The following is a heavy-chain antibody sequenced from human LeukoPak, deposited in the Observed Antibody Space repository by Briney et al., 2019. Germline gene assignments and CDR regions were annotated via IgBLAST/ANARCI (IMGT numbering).Heavy chain of an antibody. CDR2: INHSGST. V-gene: IGHV4-34*01. D-gene: IGHD3-9*01. Sequence: SETLSLTCAVYGGSFSGYYWSWIRQPPGKGPEWIGEINHSGSTNYNPSLKSRVTISVDTSKNQFSLKLSSVTAADTAVYYCARGSRLVPDYWGQGTLVTVSS. CDR1: GGSFSGYY. CDR3: ARGSRLVPDY. J-gene: IGHJ4*02.